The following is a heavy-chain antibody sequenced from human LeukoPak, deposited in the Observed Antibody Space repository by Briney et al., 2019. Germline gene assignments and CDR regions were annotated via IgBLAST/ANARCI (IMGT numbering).Heavy chain of an antibody. J-gene: IGHJ4*02. CDR1: GGSISSGDYY. Sequence: SQTLSLTCTVSGGSISSGDYYWSWIRQPRGKGLEWIGYIYYSGSTYYNSSLKSRVTISADTSKNQFSLKLSSVTAADTAVYYCASIIVYAVYYWGQGTLVTVSS. CDR2: IYYSGST. CDR3: ASIIVYAVYY. V-gene: IGHV4-30-4*08. D-gene: IGHD2-8*01.